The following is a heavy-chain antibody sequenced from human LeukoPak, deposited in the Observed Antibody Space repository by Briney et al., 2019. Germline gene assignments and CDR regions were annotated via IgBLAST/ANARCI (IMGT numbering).Heavy chain of an antibody. D-gene: IGHD2-2*01. Sequence: SETLSLTCAVYGGSFSGYYWSWIRQPPGKWLEWMGEINHSGSTNYNPSLKSRVTISVDTSKNQFSLKLSSVTVADTAVYYCARSGYCSSTSCYRLDHRDYWCQGTLVTVSS. CDR2: INHSGST. V-gene: IGHV4-34*01. J-gene: IGHJ4*02. CDR3: ARSGYCSSTSCYRLDHRDY. CDR1: GGSFSGYY.